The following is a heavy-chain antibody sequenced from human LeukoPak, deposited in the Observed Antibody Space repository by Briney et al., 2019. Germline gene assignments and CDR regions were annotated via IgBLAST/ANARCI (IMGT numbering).Heavy chain of an antibody. CDR3: ASRSNYRSYYFDY. CDR2: IYYSGST. Sequence: SETLSLTCTVSGDSISSSSYYWGWIRQPPGKGLEWIGSIYYSGSTYYNPSLKSRVTISVDTSKNQFSLKLSSVTAADTAVYYCASRSNYRSYYFDYWGQGTLVTVSS. CDR1: GDSISSSSYY. D-gene: IGHD4-11*01. J-gene: IGHJ4*02. V-gene: IGHV4-39*01.